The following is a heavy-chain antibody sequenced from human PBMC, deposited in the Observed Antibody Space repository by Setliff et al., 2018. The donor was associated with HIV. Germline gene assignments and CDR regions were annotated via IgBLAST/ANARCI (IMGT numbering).Heavy chain of an antibody. CDR3: AVSPDGDCATTECANWFDP. J-gene: IGHJ5*02. V-gene: IGHV3-73*01. CDR2: IKTKPNSYAT. D-gene: IGHD4-17*01. Sequence: PGGSLRLSCSASGFTFSGSALHWVRQASGKGLEWVGRIKTKPNSYATAHAESVKGRFTISRDDSQNTAYLQVNSLRTEDTAVYFCAVSPDGDCATTECANWFDPWGQGTQVTVSS. CDR1: GFTFSGSA.